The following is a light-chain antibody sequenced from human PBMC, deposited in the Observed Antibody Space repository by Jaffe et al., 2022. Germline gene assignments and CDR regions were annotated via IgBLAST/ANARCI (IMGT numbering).Light chain of an antibody. CDR1: SSDIGGYNY. J-gene: IGLJ1*01. CDR3: CSYGGRSAPYV. V-gene: IGLV2-11*01. CDR2: NVS. Sequence: QSALTQPRSVSGSPGQSVTISCSGTSSDIGGYNYVSWYQHHPGKAPKLMISNVSKRPSGVPDRFSGSKSGNTASLTISGLQLEDEADYYCCSYGGRSAPYVFGAGTKVTVL.